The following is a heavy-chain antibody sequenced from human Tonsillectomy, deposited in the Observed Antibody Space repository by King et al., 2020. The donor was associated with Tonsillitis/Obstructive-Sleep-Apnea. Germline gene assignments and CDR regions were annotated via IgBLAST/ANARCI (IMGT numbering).Heavy chain of an antibody. CDR1: GFTLSTYS. D-gene: IGHD2-15*01. CDR3: AREYCRGGSCPREGFDY. Sequence: VQLVESGGGLVKRGGYLRLSCAASGFTLSTYSMNWVRQAPGKGLEWVSSISSGGTYIYYADSVRGRFTISRDNAKNSLYLQMNSLGAEDTAVYYCAREYCRGGSCPREGFDYWGQGTLVTVSS. V-gene: IGHV3-21*01. J-gene: IGHJ4*02. CDR2: ISSGGTYI.